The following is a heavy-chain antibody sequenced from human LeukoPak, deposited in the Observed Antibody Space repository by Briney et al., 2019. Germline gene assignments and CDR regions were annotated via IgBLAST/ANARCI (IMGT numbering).Heavy chain of an antibody. D-gene: IGHD6-6*01. J-gene: IGHJ5*02. CDR1: GFTLSSYG. V-gene: IGHV3-33*01. CDR3: ARYSSSSFGFDP. CDR2: IWYDGSNK. Sequence: TGGSLRLSCAASGFTLSSYGMHWVCQAPGKGLEWVAVIWYDGSNKYYADSVKGRFTISRDNSKNTLYLQMNSLRAEDTAVYYCARYSSSSFGFDPWGQGTLVTVSS.